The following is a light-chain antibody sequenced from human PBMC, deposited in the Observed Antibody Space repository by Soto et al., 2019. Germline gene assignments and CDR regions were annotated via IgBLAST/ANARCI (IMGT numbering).Light chain of an antibody. Sequence: DIVMTQSPLSLPVTPGEPASISCRSSESLMYXXXXXXLDWYLKKPGQPPQLLIYLGSNRASGVPERFSGSVXXXXXXXXXXXXXXEXXGVYYCXXTRQMPRTFGGGTTVAIK. CDR1: ESLMYXXXXXX. CDR2: LGS. V-gene: IGKV2-28*01. CDR3: XXTRQMPRT. J-gene: IGKJ4*01.